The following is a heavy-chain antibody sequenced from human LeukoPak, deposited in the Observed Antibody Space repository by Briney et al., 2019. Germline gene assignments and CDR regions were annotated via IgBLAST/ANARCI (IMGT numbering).Heavy chain of an antibody. CDR1: GFTFSSYA. Sequence: GDSLNLSFAASGFTFSSYAMSWVRQAPGKGLEWVSAISGSGGSTYYADSVKGRFTISRDNSKNTLYLQMNSLRAEDTAVYYCLLLWFGEVPHNWFDPWGQGTLVTVSS. D-gene: IGHD3-10*01. CDR3: LLLWFGEVPHNWFDP. CDR2: ISGSGGST. V-gene: IGHV3-23*01. J-gene: IGHJ5*02.